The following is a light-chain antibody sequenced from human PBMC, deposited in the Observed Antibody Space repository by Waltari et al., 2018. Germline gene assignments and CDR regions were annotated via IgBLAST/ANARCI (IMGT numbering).Light chain of an antibody. V-gene: IGLV2-23*02. CDR2: EVT. CDR3: CSYAGLGIYV. Sequence: QSGLTQPASVSGSPGQSITISCTGTSSDVGNYNLVSWYQQYQGKAPKLMVYEVTKRTAVVSDRFSGSKSGNTASLTISGLQSEDEADYYCCSYAGLGIYVFGTGTKVTVL. CDR1: SSDVGNYNL. J-gene: IGLJ1*01.